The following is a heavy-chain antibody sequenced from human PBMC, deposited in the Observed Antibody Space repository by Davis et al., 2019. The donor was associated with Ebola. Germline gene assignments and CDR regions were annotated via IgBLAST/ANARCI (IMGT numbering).Heavy chain of an antibody. V-gene: IGHV3-48*01. D-gene: IGHD4-23*01. Sequence: GESLKISCAASGFTFRSYSMNWVRQAPGKGLEWVSYIGSSSGTIYYADSVKGRFTISRDNAKSALYLQMDSLRPEDTAFYYCARGPDYGGNCFDPWGQGALVTVSS. CDR3: ARGPDYGGNCFDP. CDR1: GFTFRSYS. J-gene: IGHJ5*02. CDR2: IGSSSGTI.